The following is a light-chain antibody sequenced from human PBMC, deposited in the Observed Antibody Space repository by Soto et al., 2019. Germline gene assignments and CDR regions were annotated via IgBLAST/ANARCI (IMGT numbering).Light chain of an antibody. J-gene: IGLJ1*01. CDR1: SSGVGSYSL. CDR2: EDI. V-gene: IGLV2-23*01. Sequence: QSVLTQPASVSGSPGQSITISCTGTSSGVGSYSLLSWHQHHPGKAPKLIIYEDIKGPSGVSNRFSGSKSGNTASLRISGLQAEDEADYYCYTYAGGSTYLFGTGTKVTVL. CDR3: YTYAGGSTYL.